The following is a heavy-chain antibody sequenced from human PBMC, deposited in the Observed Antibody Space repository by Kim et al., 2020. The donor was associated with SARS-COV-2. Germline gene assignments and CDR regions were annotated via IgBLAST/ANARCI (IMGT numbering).Heavy chain of an antibody. Sequence: GGSLRLSCAASGFTFSSYAMDWVRQAPGKGLEWVAVISYDGSNKYYADSVKGRFTISRDNSKNTLYLQMNSLRAEDTAVYYCARDGGWGGSYFLPYYFDYWGQGTLVTVSS. CDR3: ARDGGWGGSYFLPYYFDY. V-gene: IGHV3-30-3*01. CDR1: GFTFSSYA. J-gene: IGHJ4*02. D-gene: IGHD1-26*01. CDR2: ISYDGSNK.